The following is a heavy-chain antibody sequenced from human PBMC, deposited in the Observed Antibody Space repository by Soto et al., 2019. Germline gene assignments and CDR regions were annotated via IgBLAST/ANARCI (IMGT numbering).Heavy chain of an antibody. CDR3: ARDGAPALRLLEWFPSVGYYGMDV. V-gene: IGHV1-18*04. D-gene: IGHD3-3*01. J-gene: IGHJ6*02. CDR1: GYTFTSYG. Sequence: ASVKVSCKASGYTFTSYGISWVRQAPGQGLEWMGWISAYNGNTNYAQKLQGRVTMTTDTSTSTAYMELRSLRSDDTAVYYCARDGAPALRLLEWFPSVGYYGMDVWGQGTTVTVSS. CDR2: ISAYNGNT.